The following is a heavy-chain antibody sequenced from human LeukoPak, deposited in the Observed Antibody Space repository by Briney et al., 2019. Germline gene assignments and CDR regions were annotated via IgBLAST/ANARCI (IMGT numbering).Heavy chain of an antibody. D-gene: IGHD6-19*01. CDR3: ARDLGKAGGYSSAFDY. V-gene: IGHV3-7*01. J-gene: IGHJ4*02. Sequence: GGSLRLSCAASGFTFSSYWMSWVRQAPGKGLEWVANIRQDGSERYYVVSVKGRFTISRDNAKNSLYLQMDSLRAEDTAAYYCARDLGKAGGYSSAFDYWGQGTRVTVSS. CDR1: GFTFSSYW. CDR2: IRQDGSER.